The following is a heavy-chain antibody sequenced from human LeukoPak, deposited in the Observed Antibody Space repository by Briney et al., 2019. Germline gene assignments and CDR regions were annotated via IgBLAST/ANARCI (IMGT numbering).Heavy chain of an antibody. CDR1: GVSLSGYY. J-gene: IGHJ4*02. D-gene: IGHD5-24*01. V-gene: IGHV4-59*01. CDR3: ARGGPRRDGYNLDY. Sequence: SETLPLTCIVSGVSLSGYYWSWIRQPPGKGLEYIGRISYTGTTNYNPSLKSRITISVDTSKNQFSLKLSSVTAADTAVYYCARGGPRRDGYNLDYWGQGTLVTVSS. CDR2: ISYTGTT.